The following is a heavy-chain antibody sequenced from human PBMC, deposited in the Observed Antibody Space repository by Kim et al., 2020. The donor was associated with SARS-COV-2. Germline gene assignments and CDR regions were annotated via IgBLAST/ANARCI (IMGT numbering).Heavy chain of an antibody. D-gene: IGHD4-17*01. J-gene: IGHJ6*02. Sequence: GKGRFTIHRDNSKNTLYLQMNSRRAEDTAVYYCAKRGGDRPYYYYYGMDVWGQGTTVTVS. CDR3: AKRGGDRPYYYYYGMDV. V-gene: IGHV3-30*02.